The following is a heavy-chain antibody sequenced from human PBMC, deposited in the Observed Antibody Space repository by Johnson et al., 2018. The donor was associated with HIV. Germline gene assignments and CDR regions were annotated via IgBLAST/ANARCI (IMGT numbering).Heavy chain of an antibody. J-gene: IGHJ3*02. Sequence: QVQLVESGGGVVQPGRSLRLSCAASGFTFSTYAMHWVRQVPGKGLEWVALISYDGSNKYYADSVKGRFTISRDNSKNTLFLQMNSLRAEDTSVYYCAREGGGTVVLGDEGAFDIWGQGTMVTVS. CDR2: ISYDGSNK. CDR3: AREGGGTVVLGDEGAFDI. CDR1: GFTFSTYA. D-gene: IGHD3-10*01. V-gene: IGHV3-30*04.